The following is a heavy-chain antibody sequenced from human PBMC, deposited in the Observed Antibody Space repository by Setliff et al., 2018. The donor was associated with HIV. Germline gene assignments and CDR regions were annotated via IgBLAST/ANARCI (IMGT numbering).Heavy chain of an antibody. CDR1: GYTFSDYY. CDR3: ATDPDGSNSDG. V-gene: IGHV1-69-2*01. J-gene: IGHJ4*02. D-gene: IGHD4-4*01. Sequence: ASVKVSCKASGYTFSDYYMHWVQQAPGKGLEWMGRVDPEDGETKYAEKFQGRVTITADTSTDTVYMELSSLRSEDTAVYYCATDPDGSNSDGWGQGTLVTVSS. CDR2: VDPEDGET.